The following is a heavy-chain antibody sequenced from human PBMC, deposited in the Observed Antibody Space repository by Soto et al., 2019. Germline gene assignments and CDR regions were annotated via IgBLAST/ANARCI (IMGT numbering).Heavy chain of an antibody. CDR1: NGSISGYY. D-gene: IGHD3-10*01. CDR2: IYYSGIA. CDR3: ARVGAGIGNHFDS. Sequence: PSETLSLTCTVSNGSISGYYWTWIRQPPGKGLEWIGYIYYSGIARYNPSLESRVTLSVDASKNQLSLRLNSVTAADTAVYHCARVGAGIGNHFDSWGQGTLVTVSS. J-gene: IGHJ4*02. V-gene: IGHV4-59*01.